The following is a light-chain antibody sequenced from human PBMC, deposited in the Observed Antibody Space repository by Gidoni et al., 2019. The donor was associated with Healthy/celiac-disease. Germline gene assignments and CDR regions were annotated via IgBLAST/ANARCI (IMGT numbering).Light chain of an antibody. CDR1: QSISSY. Sequence: DIQMTQSPSSLSASVGDRVTSTCRASQSISSYLNWYQQKPGKAPKRLIYAASSLQSGVPSRFSGSGSGTDFTLTISSLQPEDFATYYCQQSYSTPLTFGGGSKVEIK. CDR2: AAS. V-gene: IGKV1-39*01. CDR3: QQSYSTPLT. J-gene: IGKJ4*01.